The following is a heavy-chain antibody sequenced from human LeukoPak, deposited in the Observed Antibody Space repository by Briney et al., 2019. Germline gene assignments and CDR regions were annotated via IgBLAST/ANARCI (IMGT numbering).Heavy chain of an antibody. CDR1: GYTFTSYA. CDR2: INAGNGNT. J-gene: IGHJ5*02. Sequence: ASVKVSCKASGYTFTSYAMRWVRQAPGQRLEWMGWINAGNGNTKYSQKFQGRVTITRDTSASTAYMELSSLRSEDTAVYYCARVQEVRGVINWFDPWGQGTLVTVSS. V-gene: IGHV1-3*01. D-gene: IGHD3-10*01. CDR3: ARVQEVRGVINWFDP.